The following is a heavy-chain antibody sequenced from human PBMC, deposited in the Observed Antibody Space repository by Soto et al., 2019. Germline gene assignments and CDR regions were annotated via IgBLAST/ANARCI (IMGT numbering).Heavy chain of an antibody. J-gene: IGHJ4*02. CDR2: IRVRNSDT. D-gene: IGHD3-10*01. CDR1: GYIFTNND. V-gene: IGHV1-18*01. CDR3: ARESPTMVDGVIGSGVY. Sequence: ASVKVSCKASGYIFTNNDITWVRQAPGQGLEWMGWIRVRNSDTYYAPKFRGRVTMTRDTSTTTAYMELRSLRSDDTAVYYCARESPTMVDGVIGSGVYRGQGTLVTVSS.